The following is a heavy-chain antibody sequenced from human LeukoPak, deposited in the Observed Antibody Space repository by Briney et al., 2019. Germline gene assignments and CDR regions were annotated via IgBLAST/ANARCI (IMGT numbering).Heavy chain of an antibody. Sequence: GESLKISCKGSGNSFTSYWIGRVRQMPGKGLEWMGIIYPGDSDIRYSPSFQGQVTISADKSISTAYLQWSSLKASDSAMYYCPRRGGYFEFDYWGQGTLVTVSS. V-gene: IGHV5-51*01. CDR2: IYPGDSDI. D-gene: IGHD5-12*01. CDR1: GNSFTSYW. CDR3: PRRGGYFEFDY. J-gene: IGHJ4*02.